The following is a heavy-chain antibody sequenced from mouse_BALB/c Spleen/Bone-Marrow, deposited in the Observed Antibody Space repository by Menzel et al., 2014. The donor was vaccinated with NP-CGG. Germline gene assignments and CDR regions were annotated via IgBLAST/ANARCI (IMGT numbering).Heavy chain of an antibody. CDR1: GYTFTSYT. V-gene: IGHV1-4*01. CDR2: INPSSGYA. J-gene: IGHJ3*01. D-gene: IGHD2-14*01. CDR3: ARSAYYRSLFAY. Sequence: QVQLKQSGAELARPGASVKMSCKASGYTFTSYTMHWVKQRPGQGLEWIGYINPSSGYANYNQKFKDKATLTADKSSSTAYMQPSSLTSEDSAVYYCARSAYYRSLFAYWGQGTLVTVSA.